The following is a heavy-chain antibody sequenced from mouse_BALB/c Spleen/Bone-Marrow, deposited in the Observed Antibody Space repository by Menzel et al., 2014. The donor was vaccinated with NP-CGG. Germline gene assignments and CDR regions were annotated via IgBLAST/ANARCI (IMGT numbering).Heavy chain of an antibody. Sequence: VQVVESGPELVKPGASVRISCKASGYTFTNYYIHWVKQRPGQGLEWIGWIYPVNVHANFNEKFRGKATLTADKSSXTAYMQLSSLTSEDSAVYFCAKWLLPYYAMDYWGQGTSVTVSS. V-gene: IGHV1S56*01. CDR2: IYPVNVHA. CDR1: GYTFTNYY. CDR3: AKWLLPYYAMDY. J-gene: IGHJ4*01. D-gene: IGHD2-3*01.